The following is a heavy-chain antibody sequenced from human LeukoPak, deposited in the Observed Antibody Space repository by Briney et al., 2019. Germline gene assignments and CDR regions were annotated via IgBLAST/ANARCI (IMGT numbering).Heavy chain of an antibody. J-gene: IGHJ3*02. CDR1: GYSFTSYW. CDR3: ARNWSSYWRTGEAFDI. Sequence: GESLKIFCKGSGYSFTSYWIGWVRQMPGKGLEWMGIIYPGDSDTRYSPSFQGQVTISADKSISTAYLQWSSLKASDTAMYYCARNWSSYWRTGEAFDIWGQGTMVTVSS. V-gene: IGHV5-51*01. CDR2: IYPGDSDT. D-gene: IGHD3-3*01.